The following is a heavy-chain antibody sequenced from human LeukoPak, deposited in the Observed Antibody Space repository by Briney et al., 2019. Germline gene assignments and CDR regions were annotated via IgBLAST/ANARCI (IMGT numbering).Heavy chain of an antibody. CDR3: ARSFRAAGIHYYYMDV. CDR1: GGSISGHY. V-gene: IGHV4-59*11. D-gene: IGHD6-13*01. Sequence: SETLSLTCTVSGGSISGHYWTWIRQPPGKGLEWIGYISHSGSTNCNPSLKSRVTISADTSQNQFSLTLNSVTAADTAVYYCARSFRAAGIHYYYMDVWGKGTTVTVSS. J-gene: IGHJ6*03. CDR2: ISHSGST.